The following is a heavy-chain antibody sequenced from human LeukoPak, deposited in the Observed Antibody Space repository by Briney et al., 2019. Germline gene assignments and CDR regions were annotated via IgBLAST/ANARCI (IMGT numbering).Heavy chain of an antibody. CDR2: INSDGSST. CDR1: GFTFDDYA. J-gene: IGHJ4*02. D-gene: IGHD3-22*01. V-gene: IGHV3-74*01. CDR3: ARGIGTGYYYYFDY. Sequence: GGSLRLSCAASGFTFDDYAIHWVRQAPGKGLVWVSRINSDGSSTSYADSVKGRFTISRDNAKNTLYLQMNSLRAEDTAVYYCARGIGTGYYYYFDYWGQGTLVTVSS.